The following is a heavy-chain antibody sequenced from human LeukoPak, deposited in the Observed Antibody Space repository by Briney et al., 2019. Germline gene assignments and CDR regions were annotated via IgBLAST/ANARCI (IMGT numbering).Heavy chain of an antibody. J-gene: IGHJ4*02. CDR1: GFTLANYW. Sequence: PGGSLRLSCAASGFTLANYWMTWVRQLPGMGLEWVATIKPDGSDKFYVDSVKGRFTISRDNAKNSLFLQMNSLRDEDTAVYYCVEWPTVTSHWGQGTLVTVSS. D-gene: IGHD4-17*01. V-gene: IGHV3-7*01. CDR3: VEWPTVTSH. CDR2: IKPDGSDK.